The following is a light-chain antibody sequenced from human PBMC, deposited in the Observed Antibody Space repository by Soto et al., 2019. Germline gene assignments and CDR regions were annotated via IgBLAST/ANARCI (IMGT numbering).Light chain of an antibody. CDR1: QSVSSN. CDR3: QQYNNWPLTWT. CDR2: GAS. Sequence: EIVITQSPATLSVSPGERATLSCRASQSVSSNLAWYQQKPGQAPRLLIYGASTRATGIPARFSGSGSGTEFTLTISSLQSEDFAVYYCQQYNNWPLTWTFGQGTKVDI. J-gene: IGKJ1*01. V-gene: IGKV3-15*01.